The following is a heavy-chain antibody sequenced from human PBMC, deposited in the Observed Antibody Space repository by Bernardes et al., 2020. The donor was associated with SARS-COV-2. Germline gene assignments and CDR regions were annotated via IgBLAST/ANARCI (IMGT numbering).Heavy chain of an antibody. CDR2: ISSRGSTI. V-gene: IGHV3-48*03. CDR3: ARGDIVVVVAARSGYYYGMDV. Sequence: GSMRLSCAASGFTFSSFEMNWVRQAPGKGLEWVSYISSRGSTIYYADSVKGRFTISRDNAKNSLYLQMNSLRAEDTAVYYCARGDIVVVVAARSGYYYGMDVWGQGTTVTVSS. J-gene: IGHJ6*02. D-gene: IGHD2-15*01. CDR1: GFTFSSFE.